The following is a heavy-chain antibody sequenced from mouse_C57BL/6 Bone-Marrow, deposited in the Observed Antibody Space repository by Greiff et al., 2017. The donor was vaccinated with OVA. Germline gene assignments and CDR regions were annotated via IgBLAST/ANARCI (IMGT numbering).Heavy chain of an antibody. CDR1: GFNIKDDY. J-gene: IGHJ2*01. CDR2: IDPENGDT. CDR3: TSLWYPS. Sequence: VQLQQSGAELVRPGASVKLSCTASGFNIKDDYMHWVKQRPEQGLELIGWIDPENGDTEYASKFQGKATITSDTSSNTAYLQLSSLTSADTPVYYCTSLWYPSGGKGTPLTVPP. V-gene: IGHV14-4*01. D-gene: IGHD2-1*01.